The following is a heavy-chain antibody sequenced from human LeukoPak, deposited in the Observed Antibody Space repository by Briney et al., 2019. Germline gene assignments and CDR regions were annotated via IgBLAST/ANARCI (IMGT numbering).Heavy chain of an antibody. J-gene: IGHJ3*02. CDR2: IWYDGSNK. Sequence: PGGSLRLSCAASGFTFSTYGMHWVRQAPGKGLEWVAVIWYDGSNKYYSDFVKGRFTISRDNSKNTLYLQMNSLRAEDTAVYYCARGNDILTGYRSTYDAFDIWGQGTMVTVSS. D-gene: IGHD3-9*01. CDR3: ARGNDILTGYRSTYDAFDI. V-gene: IGHV3-33*01. CDR1: GFTFSTYG.